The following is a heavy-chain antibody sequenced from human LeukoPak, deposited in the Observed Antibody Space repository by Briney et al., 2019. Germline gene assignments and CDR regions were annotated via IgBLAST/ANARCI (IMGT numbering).Heavy chain of an antibody. J-gene: IGHJ4*02. CDR2: ISGSGSNT. D-gene: IGHD6-25*01. Sequence: PGGSLRLSCAASGFTFSSYAMGWVRQAPGKGLEWVSGISGSGSNTYYADSVKGRFTISRDNSKNTLYLQMNSLRAEDAAIYYCARDRRLASFDYGGQGTLVTVSS. V-gene: IGHV3-23*01. CDR1: GFTFSSYA. CDR3: ARDRRLASFDY.